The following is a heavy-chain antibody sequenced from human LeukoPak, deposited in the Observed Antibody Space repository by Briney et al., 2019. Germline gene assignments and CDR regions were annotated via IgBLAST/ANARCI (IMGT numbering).Heavy chain of an antibody. CDR1: GFTFSSYA. D-gene: IGHD2-21*01. Sequence: GGSLRLSCAASGFTFSSYAMSWVRQAPGKGLEWVSNISGSSGSGGSTYYADSVKGRFSISRDNSKNTLFLQMDSLRVEDTAIYYCAKGPAGYYYFEYWGQGVLVTVSS. CDR2: ISGSSGSGGST. CDR3: AKGPAGYYYFEY. V-gene: IGHV3-23*01. J-gene: IGHJ4*02.